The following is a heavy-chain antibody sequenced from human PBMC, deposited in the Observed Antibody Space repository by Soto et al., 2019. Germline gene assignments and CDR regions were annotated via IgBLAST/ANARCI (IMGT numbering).Heavy chain of an antibody. CDR1: GYTFTSYG. D-gene: IGHD3-10*01. CDR2: ISAYNGNT. Sequence: ASVKVSCKASGYTFTSYGISWVRQAPGQGLEWMGWISAYNGNTNYAQKLQGRVTMTTDTSTSTAYMELRSLRSDDTAVYYCARYLSLEALLYNWFAPWSQGTLVTVSS. CDR3: ARYLSLEALLYNWFAP. J-gene: IGHJ5*02. V-gene: IGHV1-18*01.